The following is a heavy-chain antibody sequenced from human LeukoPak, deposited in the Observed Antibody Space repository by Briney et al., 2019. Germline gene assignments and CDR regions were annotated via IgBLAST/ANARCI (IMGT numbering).Heavy chain of an antibody. CDR2: ISTGGST. D-gene: IGHD3-22*01. CDR3: ARDDYCDSSGLDY. CDR1: GLTVSRHY. J-gene: IGHJ4*02. Sequence: GGSLRLSCVASGLTVSRHYMTWVRQATGKGLEWLSVISTGGSTNYADSVKGRFTISRDNSKNILYLQMNSLRAEDTAVYYCARDDYCDSSGLDYWGQGTLVTVSS. V-gene: IGHV3-53*01.